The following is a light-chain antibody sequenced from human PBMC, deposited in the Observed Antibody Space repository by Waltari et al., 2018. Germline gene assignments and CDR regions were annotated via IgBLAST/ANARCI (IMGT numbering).Light chain of an antibody. J-gene: IGKJ1*01. Sequence: EIVLTQSPGTLSLSPGERATLSCRASQSVSRSLAWYQQKPGQAPRRLIYGASSKATGVPDRVRGSGSWTDFSRTLSRLEPEDFAVYYCQHYVRLPVSFGQGTKVEIK. CDR3: QHYVRLPVS. CDR2: GAS. V-gene: IGKV3-20*01. CDR1: QSVSRS.